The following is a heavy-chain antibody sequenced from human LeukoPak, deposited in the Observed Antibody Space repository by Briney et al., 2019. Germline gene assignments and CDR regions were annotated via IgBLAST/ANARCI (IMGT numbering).Heavy chain of an antibody. CDR1: GIAVTGNY. CDR3: AIAQSWDELFDS. J-gene: IGHJ4*02. D-gene: IGHD1-1*01. CDR2: ISINTDT. V-gene: IGHV3-53*01. Sequence: GGSLRLSCPAPGIAVTGNYMSWVRQPPGKGLEWVAFISINTDTFYADSVRGRFTISRGSSKNTLFLQMNSLRDEDSAVYYCAIAQSWDELFDSWGQGTLVTVSS.